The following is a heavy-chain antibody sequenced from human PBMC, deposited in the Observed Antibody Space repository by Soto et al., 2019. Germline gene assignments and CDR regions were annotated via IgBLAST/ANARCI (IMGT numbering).Heavy chain of an antibody. J-gene: IGHJ6*02. V-gene: IGHV3-30-3*01. Sequence: QVQLVESGGGVVQPGRSLRLSCAASGFTFSSYAMHWVRQAPGKGLEWVAVISYDGSNKYYADSVKGRFTISRDNSKNTLYLQMNSLRAEDTAVYYCAKDGIYSSSTYYYYYGMDVWGQGTTVTVSS. CDR1: GFTFSSYA. CDR3: AKDGIYSSSTYYYYYGMDV. CDR2: ISYDGSNK. D-gene: IGHD6-13*01.